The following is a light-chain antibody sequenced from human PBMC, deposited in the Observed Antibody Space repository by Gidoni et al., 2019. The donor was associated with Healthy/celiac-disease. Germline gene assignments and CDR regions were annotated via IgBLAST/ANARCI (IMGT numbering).Light chain of an antibody. V-gene: IGKV3-15*01. Sequence: EIVMTQSPATLSVSPGERATLSCRASQSVSSNLAWSQQKPGQAPRLLIYGASTRATGIPARYSGSGSGTELTLTISSLQSEDVAVYFCQQYNNWTPTWTFGQGTKVEIK. CDR3: QQYNNWTPTWT. J-gene: IGKJ1*01. CDR2: GAS. CDR1: QSVSSN.